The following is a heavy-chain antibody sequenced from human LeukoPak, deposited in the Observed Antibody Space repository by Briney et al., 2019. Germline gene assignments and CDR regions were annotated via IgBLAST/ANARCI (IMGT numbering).Heavy chain of an antibody. CDR2: IKQDGSEK. CDR1: GFTFSSYW. D-gene: IGHD3-16*01. Sequence: GGSLRLSCAASGFTFSSYWMSWVRQAPGKGLEWVANIKQDGSEKYYVDSVKGRFTISRDNAKNSLYLQMNSLRAEDTAVYFCPTEDGLRYDYVWGSYFDYWGQGTLVTVSS. V-gene: IGHV3-7*01. CDR3: PTEDGLRYDYVWGSYFDY. J-gene: IGHJ4*02.